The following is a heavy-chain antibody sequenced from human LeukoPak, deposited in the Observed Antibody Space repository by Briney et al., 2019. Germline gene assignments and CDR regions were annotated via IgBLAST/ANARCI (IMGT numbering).Heavy chain of an antibody. V-gene: IGHV3-74*01. CDR2: INSDGRST. Sequence: GGSLRLSCVASGFTLSNYWMDWVRQAPGKGLVWLSRINSDGRSTNYADSVKGRFTISRDNAKNTLHLQMNSLRAEDTAVYYCARNTNHFLTGPYFDSWGQGTLVTVSS. CDR1: GFTLSNYW. D-gene: IGHD3/OR15-3a*01. CDR3: ARNTNHFLTGPYFDS. J-gene: IGHJ4*02.